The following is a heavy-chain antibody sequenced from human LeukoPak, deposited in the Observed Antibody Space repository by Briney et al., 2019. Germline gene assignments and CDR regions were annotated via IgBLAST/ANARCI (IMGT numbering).Heavy chain of an antibody. CDR1: GFTFSSYG. CDR2: ISGSGGST. CDR3: TTATYCSGDFDY. V-gene: IGHV3-23*01. Sequence: GGTLRLSCAASGFTFSSYGMSWVRQAPGKGLEWVSAISGSGGSTYYADSVKGRFTISRDDSKNTLYLQMNSLKTEDTAVYYCTTATYCSGDFDYWGQGTLVTVSS. D-gene: IGHD6-19*01. J-gene: IGHJ4*02.